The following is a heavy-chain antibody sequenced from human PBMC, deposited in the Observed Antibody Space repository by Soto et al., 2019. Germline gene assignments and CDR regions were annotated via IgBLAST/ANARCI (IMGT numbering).Heavy chain of an antibody. D-gene: IGHD1-26*01. J-gene: IGHJ3*02. Sequence: QVQLVQSGAEVKKPGSSVKVSCKASGGTFSSYAISWVRQAPGQGLEWMGGIIPILGSANYAQKFQDRVTITADESTTTTYMELSSLRSEDAAVYYCASRERVDAFDIWGQGTMVTVSS. V-gene: IGHV1-69*01. CDR1: GGTFSSYA. CDR3: ASRERVDAFDI. CDR2: IIPILGSA.